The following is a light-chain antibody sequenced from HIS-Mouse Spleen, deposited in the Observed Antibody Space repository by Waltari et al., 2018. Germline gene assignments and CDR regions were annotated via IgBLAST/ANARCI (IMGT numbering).Light chain of an antibody. CDR2: EGS. Sequence: QSALTQPASVSGSPGQSITISCPGTSSDVGSYNLVSWYQPHPGKAPKLMFYEGSKRPSGVSNRFSGSKSGNTASLTISELQAEDEADYYCCSYAGSSTYVFGTGTKVTVL. CDR3: CSYAGSSTYV. V-gene: IGLV2-23*01. J-gene: IGLJ1*01. CDR1: SSDVGSYNL.